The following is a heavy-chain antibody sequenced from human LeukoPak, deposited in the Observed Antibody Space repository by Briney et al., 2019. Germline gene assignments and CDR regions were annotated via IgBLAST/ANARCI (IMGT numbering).Heavy chain of an antibody. CDR1: GFTFSSYG. D-gene: IGHD6-13*01. V-gene: IGHV3-30*18. CDR3: AKGHSKAYSSSCQIDY. CDR2: ISYDGSNK. J-gene: IGHJ4*02. Sequence: PGGSLRLSCAASGFTFSSYGMHWVRQAPVKVLEWVAVISYDGSNKYYADSVKGRFTISRDNSKNTLYLQMNSLRAEDTAVYYCAKGHSKAYSSSCQIDYWGQGTLVTVSS.